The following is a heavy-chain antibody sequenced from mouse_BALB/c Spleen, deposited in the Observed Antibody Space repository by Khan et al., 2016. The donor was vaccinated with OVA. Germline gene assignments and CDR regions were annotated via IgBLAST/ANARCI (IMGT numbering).Heavy chain of an antibody. V-gene: IGHV1S81*02. CDR3: TRGGYSSFAY. D-gene: IGHD1-3*01. Sequence: QVQLQQSGAELVKPGASVKLSCKASGYTFTSYYIYCVKQRSGQGIEWIGEINPSNGGTNFNEKFKNKATLTVDKSYSTTYMQFSSMTSEDSAVYYCTRGGYSSFAYWGQGTLVTVSA. CDR1: GYTFTSYY. CDR2: INPSNGGT. J-gene: IGHJ3*01.